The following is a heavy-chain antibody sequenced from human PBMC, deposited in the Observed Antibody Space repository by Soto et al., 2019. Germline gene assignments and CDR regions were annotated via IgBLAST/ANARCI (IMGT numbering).Heavy chain of an antibody. CDR3: ARGDREDIAVVIGVRPGEYGVDV. J-gene: IGHJ6*02. Sequence: QVQLVESGGGVVQPGRSLRLSCAASGFTFRSYAMHWVRQAPGKGLECVAVIAYDGSNKFYRDYERGRFTISRDNSENTLYLQINSLRYEDTAVYYCARGDREDIAVVIGVRPGEYGVDVWGQGTTVTVSS. CDR1: GFTFRSYA. CDR2: IAYDGSNK. D-gene: IGHD2-15*01. V-gene: IGHV3-30-3*01.